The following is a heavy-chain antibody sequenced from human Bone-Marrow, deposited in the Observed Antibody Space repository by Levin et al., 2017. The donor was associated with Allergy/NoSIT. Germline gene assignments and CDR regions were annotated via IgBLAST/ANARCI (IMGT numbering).Heavy chain of an antibody. V-gene: IGHV4-59*01. CDR2: IYYSGST. Sequence: SQTLSLTCTVSGGSISSYYWSWIRQPPGKGLEWIGYIYYSGSTNYNPSLKSRVTISVDTSKNQFSLKLSSVTAADTAVYYCARVGTVPAAIREDWFDPWGQGTLVTVSS. CDR1: GGSISSYY. D-gene: IGHD2-2*01. J-gene: IGHJ5*02. CDR3: ARVGTVPAAIREDWFDP.